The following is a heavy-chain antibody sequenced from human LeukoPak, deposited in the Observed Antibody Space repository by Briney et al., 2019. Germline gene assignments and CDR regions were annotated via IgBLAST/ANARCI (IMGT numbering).Heavy chain of an antibody. Sequence: PSETLSLTCAVYGGSFSGYYWSWIRQPPGKGREWIGEINHSGSTNYNPSLKSRVTISVDTSKNQFSLKLSSVTAADTAVYYCARGANYGSGSYSAYYFDYWGQGTLVTVSS. CDR2: INHSGST. J-gene: IGHJ4*02. CDR1: GGSFSGYY. CDR3: ARGANYGSGSYSAYYFDY. V-gene: IGHV4-34*01. D-gene: IGHD3-10*01.